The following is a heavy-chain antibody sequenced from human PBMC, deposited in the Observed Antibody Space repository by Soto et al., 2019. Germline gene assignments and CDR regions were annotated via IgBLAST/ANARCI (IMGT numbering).Heavy chain of an antibody. D-gene: IGHD1-20*01. Sequence: SETLSLTCTVSGGSISSGGYYWSWIRQHPGKGLEWIGYIYYSGSTYYNPSLKSRVTISVDTSKNQFSLKLSSVTAADTAVYYCARDNFPVALDDWGQGTRVTVSS. CDR3: ARDNFPVALDD. CDR2: IYYSGST. J-gene: IGHJ4*02. CDR1: GGSISSGGYY. V-gene: IGHV4-31*03.